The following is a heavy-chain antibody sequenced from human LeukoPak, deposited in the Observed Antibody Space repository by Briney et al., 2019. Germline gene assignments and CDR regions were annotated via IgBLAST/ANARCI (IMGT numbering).Heavy chain of an antibody. D-gene: IGHD3-10*01. CDR3: TRDNSLYGRGWWFDP. V-gene: IGHV1-46*03. J-gene: IGHJ5*02. CDR2: INPGGDNP. CDR1: GFTFSNYY. Sequence: GASVKVSCKASGFTFSNYYMHWVRQAPGQGLEWMGIINPGGDNPWFAQDFQGRVALTRDTSTSTIYMELSGLRSEDTAVYYCTRDNSLYGRGWWFDPWGQGTLVTVSS.